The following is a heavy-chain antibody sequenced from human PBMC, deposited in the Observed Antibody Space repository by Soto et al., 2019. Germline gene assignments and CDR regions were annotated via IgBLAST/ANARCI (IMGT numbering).Heavy chain of an antibody. CDR1: GYTFTSYG. V-gene: IGHV1-18*01. D-gene: IGHD3-9*01. J-gene: IGHJ4*02. CDR3: ARFYDIXTGYSRFDY. Sequence: GASVKVSCKASGYTFTSYGISWVRQAPGQGLEWMGWISAYNGNTNYAQKLQGRVTMTTDTSTSTAYMELRSLRSDDTAVYYCARFYDIXTGYSRFDYCARGTLVTGSA. CDR2: ISAYNGNT.